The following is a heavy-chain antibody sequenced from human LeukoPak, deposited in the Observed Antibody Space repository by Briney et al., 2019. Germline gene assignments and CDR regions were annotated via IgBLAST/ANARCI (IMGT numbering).Heavy chain of an antibody. Sequence: PGRSLRLSCAASGFTFSSYAMHWVRQAPGKGLEWVAVISYDGSNKYYADSVKGRFTISRDNSKNTLYLQMNSLRAEDTAVYYCARDGPYDAFDIWGQGTMVTVSS. J-gene: IGHJ3*02. D-gene: IGHD3/OR15-3a*01. CDR3: ARDGPYDAFDI. CDR2: ISYDGSNK. V-gene: IGHV3-30*04. CDR1: GFTFSSYA.